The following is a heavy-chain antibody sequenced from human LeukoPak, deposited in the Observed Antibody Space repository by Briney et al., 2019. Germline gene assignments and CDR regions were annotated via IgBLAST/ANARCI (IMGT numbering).Heavy chain of an antibody. D-gene: IGHD3-16*01. Sequence: SETLSLTCTVSGYSTTGGHSWSWSRRPPGKGREWIGSIYGSGTSYYDPPLRSRVSISADTSKNHFSLVLSSVTAANTAVYYCASVGGGSPYWGQGTLVTVSS. V-gene: IGHV4-38-2*02. CDR3: ASVGGGSPY. CDR2: IYGSGTS. CDR1: GYSTTGGHS. J-gene: IGHJ4*02.